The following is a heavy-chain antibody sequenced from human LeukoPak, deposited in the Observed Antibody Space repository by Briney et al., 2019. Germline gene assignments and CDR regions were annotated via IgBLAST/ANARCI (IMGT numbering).Heavy chain of an antibody. J-gene: IGHJ3*02. V-gene: IGHV1-69*04. Sequence: GASVKVSCKASGGTFSSYAISWVRQAPGQGLEWMGRIIPILGIANYAQKFQGRVTITADKSTSTAYMELSSLRSEDTAVYYCARMSRDGYSYDAFDIWGQGTMVTVSS. CDR1: GGTFSSYA. CDR2: IIPILGIA. D-gene: IGHD5-24*01. CDR3: ARMSRDGYSYDAFDI.